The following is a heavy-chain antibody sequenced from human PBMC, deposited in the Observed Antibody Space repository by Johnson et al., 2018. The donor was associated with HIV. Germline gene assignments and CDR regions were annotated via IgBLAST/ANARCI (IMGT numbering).Heavy chain of an antibody. D-gene: IGHD3-3*01. CDR3: ARDAGVDDAFDI. J-gene: IGHJ3*02. V-gene: IGHV3-23*04. Sequence: MLLVESGGVVVQPGRSLRLSCAASGFTFSSYAMSWVRQAPGKGLEWVSAISGSGDSAYYADSVKGRFTISRDNSKNTLYLQMNSLRAEDTAVYYCARDAGVDDAFDIWGQGTMVTVSS. CDR1: GFTFSSYA. CDR2: ISGSGDSA.